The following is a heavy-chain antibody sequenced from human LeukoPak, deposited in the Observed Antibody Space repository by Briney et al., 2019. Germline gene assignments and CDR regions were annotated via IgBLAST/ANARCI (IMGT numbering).Heavy chain of an antibody. CDR1: GFSFMNAW. V-gene: IGHV3-53*01. Sequence: QPGGSLRLSCAASGFSFMNAWMIWVRQAPGKGLEWVSVIYSGGKTYYADSVKGRFTISRDNSKNTLYLQMNSLRAEDTAVYYCGRVKDQLLYDAFDIWGQGTMVTVSS. D-gene: IGHD2-2*02. CDR3: GRVKDQLLYDAFDI. CDR2: IYSGGKT. J-gene: IGHJ3*02.